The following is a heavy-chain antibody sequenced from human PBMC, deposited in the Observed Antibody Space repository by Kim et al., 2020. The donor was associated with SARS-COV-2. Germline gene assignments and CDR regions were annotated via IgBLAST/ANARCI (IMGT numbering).Heavy chain of an antibody. J-gene: IGHJ4*02. D-gene: IGHD6-13*01. CDR3: ASQYSSNWGNFDY. CDR1: GFTFSSYS. Sequence: GGSLRLSCAASGFTFSSYSMNWVRQAPGKGLEWVSSISSSSSYIYYADSVKGRFTISRDNAKNSLYLQMNSLRAEDTAVYYCASQYSSNWGNFDYWGQGTLVTV. V-gene: IGHV3-21*01. CDR2: ISSSSSYI.